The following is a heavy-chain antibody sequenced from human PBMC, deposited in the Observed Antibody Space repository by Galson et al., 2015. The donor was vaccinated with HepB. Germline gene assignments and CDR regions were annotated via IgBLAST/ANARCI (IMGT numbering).Heavy chain of an antibody. Sequence: SLRLSCAASGFTFSSYAMHWVRQAPGKGLEWVAVIWYDGSNKYYGESVEGRFSISRGNSKNTVHLQMNSLRAEDTAVYFCARSGPYCRTSSCYFFEYWGQGTLVTVSS. J-gene: IGHJ4*02. V-gene: IGHV3-33*01. CDR1: GFTFSSYA. CDR2: IWYDGSNK. CDR3: ARSGPYCRTSSCYFFEY. D-gene: IGHD2-2*01.